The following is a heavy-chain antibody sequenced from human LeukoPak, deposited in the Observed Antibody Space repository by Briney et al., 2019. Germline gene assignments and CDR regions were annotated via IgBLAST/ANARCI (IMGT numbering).Heavy chain of an antibody. J-gene: IGHJ4*02. V-gene: IGHV1-2*06. CDR2: INPNSGGT. D-gene: IGHD6-19*01. CDR3: ARDGSGWYPPDYFDY. Sequence: ASVKVSCKASGYTFTGYYMHWVRQAPGQGLEWMGRINPNSGGTNYAQKFQGRVTMTRDTSISTAYMELSRLRSDDTAVYYCARDGSGWYPPDYFDYWGQGTLVTVSS. CDR1: GYTFTGYY.